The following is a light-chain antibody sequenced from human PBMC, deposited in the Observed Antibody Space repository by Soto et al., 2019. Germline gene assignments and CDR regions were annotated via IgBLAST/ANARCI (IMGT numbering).Light chain of an antibody. Sequence: DIQMTQSPSTLSASVGDRVTITCRASQSISSWLAWYQQKAGKAPKLLIYDASSLESGVPSRFSGSGSGTEFTLTIRSLQPDYFATYYCQEYNSYSWTFGQGTKVDIK. J-gene: IGKJ1*01. CDR2: DAS. CDR1: QSISSW. V-gene: IGKV1-5*01. CDR3: QEYNSYSWT.